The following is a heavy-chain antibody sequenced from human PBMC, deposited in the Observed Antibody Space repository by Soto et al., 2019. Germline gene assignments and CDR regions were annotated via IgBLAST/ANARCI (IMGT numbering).Heavy chain of an antibody. Sequence: QVQLVESGGGVVQPGRSLRLSCAASGFTFSSYAMHWVRQAPGKGLEWVAVISYDGSNKYYADSVKGRFTISRDNSNNTLSLQMKSLRAEETAVYYCARDYYGFNSGYGFSMDVWGQGTTVTVSS. CDR1: GFTFSSYA. J-gene: IGHJ6*02. CDR2: ISYDGSNK. CDR3: ARDYYGFNSGYGFSMDV. V-gene: IGHV3-30-3*01. D-gene: IGHD5-12*01.